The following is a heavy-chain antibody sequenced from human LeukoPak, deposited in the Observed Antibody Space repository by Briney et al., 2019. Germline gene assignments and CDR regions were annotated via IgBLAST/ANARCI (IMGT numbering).Heavy chain of an antibody. V-gene: IGHV1-46*01. Sequence: GASVKVSCKASGYTFTSYYIHWVRQAPGQGLEWMGIINPRSSSTTYAQKLQGRVTMTTDTSTTTAYMELRSLRSDDTAVYYCARVPVSGPGARFDYWGQGTLVTVSS. CDR2: INPRSSST. CDR1: GYTFTSYY. CDR3: ARVPVSGPGARFDY. D-gene: IGHD4-11*01. J-gene: IGHJ4*02.